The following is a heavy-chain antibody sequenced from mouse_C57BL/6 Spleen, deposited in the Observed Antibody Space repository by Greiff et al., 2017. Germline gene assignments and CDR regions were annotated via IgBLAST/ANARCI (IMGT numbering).Heavy chain of an antibody. V-gene: IGHV3-6*01. CDR1: GYSITSGYY. J-gene: IGHJ3*01. D-gene: IGHD1-1*01. CDR2: ISYDGSN. Sequence: EVKLMESGPGLVKPSQSLSLTCSVTGYSITSGYYCNWIRQFPGNKLEWMGYISYDGSNNYNPSFKNRISITRDTSKNQFFLKLNSVTTEDTATYYCARPYGGSSLFAYWGQGTLVTVSA. CDR3: ARPYGGSSLFAY.